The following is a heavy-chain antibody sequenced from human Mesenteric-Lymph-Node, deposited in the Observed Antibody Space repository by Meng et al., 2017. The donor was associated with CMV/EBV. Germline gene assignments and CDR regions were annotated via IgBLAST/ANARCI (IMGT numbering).Heavy chain of an antibody. CDR1: GFSPSTSGVG. V-gene: IGHV2-5*02. J-gene: IGHJ3*02. CDR2: IYWDDNQ. D-gene: IGHD3-10*01. Sequence: GFSPSTSGVGVGWIPRPPVKALEWLALIYWDDNQRYCPYLKSTLTITKDTSKNQVVLTRTNMDPVDTSSYSCAQTYYYGSGNGAFDIWGQGTMVTVSS. CDR3: AQTYYYGSGNGAFDI.